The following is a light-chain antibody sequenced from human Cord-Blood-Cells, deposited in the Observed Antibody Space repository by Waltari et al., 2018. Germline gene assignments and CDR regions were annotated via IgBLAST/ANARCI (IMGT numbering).Light chain of an antibody. CDR2: DVS. V-gene: IGLV2-14*01. CDR1: SSDVGGYNY. Sequence: QSALTQPASVSGSPGQSITISCTGTSSDVGGYNYVSWYQQHPGKAPKLMIYDVSNRPSGVSNRFSGPKSGNTASQTISGLQAEDEADYYCSSYTSSSTRVFGTGTKVTVL. J-gene: IGLJ1*01. CDR3: SSYTSSSTRV.